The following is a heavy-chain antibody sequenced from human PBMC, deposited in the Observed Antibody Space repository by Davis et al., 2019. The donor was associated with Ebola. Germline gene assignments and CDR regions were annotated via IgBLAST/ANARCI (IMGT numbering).Heavy chain of an antibody. CDR1: RFTFSSYS. V-gene: IGHV3-21*01. J-gene: IGHJ6*02. Sequence: GGSLRLSCAASRFTFSSYSMNWVRQAPGKGLEWVSSISSSSYIYCADSVKGRFTISRDNAKNSLYLQMNSLRAEDTAVYYCARDLYLGSWNYYGMDVWGQGTTVTVSS. CDR3: ARDLYLGSWNYYGMDV. D-gene: IGHD2-2*02. CDR2: ISSSSYI.